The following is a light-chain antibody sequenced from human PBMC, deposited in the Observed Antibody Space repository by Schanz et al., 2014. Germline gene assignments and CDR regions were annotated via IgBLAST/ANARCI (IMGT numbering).Light chain of an antibody. CDR1: QSVSNSH. CDR3: QQYNNWPLT. J-gene: IGKJ1*01. Sequence: IVLTQSPGTLSLSPGERATLSCRASQSVSNSHLAWFQQKPGQAPRLLIYGASSRATGIPDRFSGSGSGTEFTLTITSLQSEDFAVYYCQQYNNWPLTFGPGTKVDIK. CDR2: GAS. V-gene: IGKV3-20*01.